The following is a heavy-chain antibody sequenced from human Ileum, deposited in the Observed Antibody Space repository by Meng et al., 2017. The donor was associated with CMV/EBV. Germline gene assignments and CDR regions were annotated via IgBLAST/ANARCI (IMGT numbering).Heavy chain of an antibody. Sequence: GGSLRLSCETSGFTFSSSGLHWIPQAPGKGLEWVAAISFDGSQISYADFVKGRFTISRDNSRNTMYLDMNSLRIEDSAVFYCARPQLALWQDWRLPGPNWGQGTLVTVSS. CDR1: GFTFSSSG. CDR2: ISFDGSQI. CDR3: ARPQLALWQDWRLPGPN. D-gene: IGHD3-3*02. V-gene: IGHV3-30*04. J-gene: IGHJ1*01.